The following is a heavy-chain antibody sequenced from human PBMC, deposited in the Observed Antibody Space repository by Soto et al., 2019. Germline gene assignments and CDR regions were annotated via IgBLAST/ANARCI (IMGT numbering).Heavy chain of an antibody. J-gene: IGHJ5*02. Sequence: ASVKVSCKASGYTFTIYGITWVRQAPGQGLEWMGWISAYNGNTNYAQKLQGRVTMTTDTSTSTAYMELRSLRSDDTAVYYCAREVVRVAGTRWFDPWGQGTLVTVSS. CDR3: AREVVRVAGTRWFDP. V-gene: IGHV1-18*01. CDR2: ISAYNGNT. D-gene: IGHD6-19*01. CDR1: GYTFTIYG.